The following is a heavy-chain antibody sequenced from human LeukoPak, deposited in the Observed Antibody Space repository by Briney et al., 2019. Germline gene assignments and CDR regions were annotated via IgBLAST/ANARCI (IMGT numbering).Heavy chain of an antibody. J-gene: IGHJ3*02. CDR3: ARGGSRSRRGDDAFDI. CDR1: GYTFTNYA. V-gene: IGHV1-18*01. CDR2: ISAYNGNT. Sequence: VASVNVSCKASGYTFTNYAMNWVRQAPGQGLEWMGWISAYNGNTELAQKFQGRVTLATDASTSTAYVELRSLTSDDTAVYFCARGGSRSRRGDDAFDIWGQGTMVTVSS. D-gene: IGHD3-10*01.